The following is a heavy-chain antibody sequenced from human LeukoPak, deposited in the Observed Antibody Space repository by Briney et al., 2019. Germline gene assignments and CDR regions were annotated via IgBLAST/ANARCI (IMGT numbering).Heavy chain of an antibody. CDR1: GGSISSGGYY. V-gene: IGHV4-31*03. Sequence: SQTLSLTCTVSGGSISSGGYYWSWIRQHPGKGLEWIGYIYYSGSTYYNPSLKSRVTISVDTSKNQFSLKLSSVTAADTAVYYCARRNGGYDFWSGDNWFDPWGQGTLVTVSS. J-gene: IGHJ5*02. CDR3: ARRNGGYDFWSGDNWFDP. D-gene: IGHD3-3*01. CDR2: IYYSGST.